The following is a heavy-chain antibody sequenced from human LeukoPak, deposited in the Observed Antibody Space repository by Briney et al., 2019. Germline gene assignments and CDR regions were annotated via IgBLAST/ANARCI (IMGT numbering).Heavy chain of an antibody. Sequence: GRSLTLSCAASRFTFNNYAVNWVRQAPGKGLDWVAIISSDGTKKYYADSVTGRFTISRDNSKNTVFLQMSSLRDEDTAIYYCAREVGYSDYWGQGTLVTVSS. D-gene: IGHD5-12*01. V-gene: IGHV3-30*04. CDR2: ISSDGTKK. CDR3: AREVGYSDY. J-gene: IGHJ4*02. CDR1: RFTFNNYA.